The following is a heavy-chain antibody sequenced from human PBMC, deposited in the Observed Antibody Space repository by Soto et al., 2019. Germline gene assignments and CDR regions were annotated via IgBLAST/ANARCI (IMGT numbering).Heavy chain of an antibody. J-gene: IGHJ5*02. Sequence: PSQTLSLTCAISGDSVSSDTGAWNWIRQSPSRGLEWLGRTYYRSKWYNDYAESVKSRITVNPDTSKNQFSLHLNSVTPDDTAVYYCARGFGLDPWGQGTPVTVS. CDR2: TYYRSKWYN. D-gene: IGHD3-10*01. V-gene: IGHV6-1*01. CDR1: GDSVSSDTGA. CDR3: ARGFGLDP.